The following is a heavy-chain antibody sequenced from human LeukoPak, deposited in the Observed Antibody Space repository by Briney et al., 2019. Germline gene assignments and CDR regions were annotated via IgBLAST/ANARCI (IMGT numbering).Heavy chain of an antibody. CDR3: ARVTLYSNTWYFDY. CDR1: GGSFSSGSYS. CDR2: IYTSGST. Sequence: PSETLSLTCTVSGGSFSSGSYSWNWVRQPAGKGLEWIGRIYTSGSTNYNPSLKSRVTISVDTSKTQSSLKLSSVTAADTAVYYCARVTLYSNTWYFDYWGQGTLVTVSS. J-gene: IGHJ4*02. V-gene: IGHV4-61*02. D-gene: IGHD6-13*01.